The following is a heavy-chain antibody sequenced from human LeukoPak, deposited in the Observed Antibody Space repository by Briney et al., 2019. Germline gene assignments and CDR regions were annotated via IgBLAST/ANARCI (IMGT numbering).Heavy chain of an antibody. CDR2: ISWNSGSI. CDR1: GFTFDDYA. Sequence: PGGSLRLSCAASGFTFDDYAMHWVRQAPGKGLEWVSGISWNSGSIGYADSVKGRFTISRDNAKNSLYLQMNSLRAEDTALYYCAKDTVTTVTSGAFDIWGQGTMVTVSS. D-gene: IGHD4-17*01. CDR3: AKDTVTTVTSGAFDI. J-gene: IGHJ3*02. V-gene: IGHV3-9*01.